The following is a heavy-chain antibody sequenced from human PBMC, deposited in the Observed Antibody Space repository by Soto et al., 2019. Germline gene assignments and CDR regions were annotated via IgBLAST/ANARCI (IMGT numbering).Heavy chain of an antibody. CDR1: GGSISSSSYY. CDR3: ARGDSYSSSWYPYFQH. V-gene: IGHV4-39*01. CDR2: IYYSGST. Sequence: QLQLQESGPGLVKPSETLSLTCTVSGGSISSSSYYWGWIRQPPGKGLEWIGSIYYSGSTYYNPSLQSRVTISVDTSKNQFSLKLSSVTAADTAVYYCARGDSYSSSWYPYFQHWGQGTLVTVSS. J-gene: IGHJ1*01. D-gene: IGHD6-13*01.